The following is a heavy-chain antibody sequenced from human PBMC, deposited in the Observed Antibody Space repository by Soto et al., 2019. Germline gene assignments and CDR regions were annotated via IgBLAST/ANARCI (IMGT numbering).Heavy chain of an antibody. CDR2: IDPRDSYT. J-gene: IGHJ4*02. Sequence: PGESLKISCQASGDNFVSYWITWVRQMPGEGLEWMGRIDPRDSYTNYRPSFQGHVTFSVDTSISTAYLQWTSLKASDTAMYYCATERGAVDTNNPHWGQGTLVTVSS. V-gene: IGHV5-10-1*01. CDR1: GDNFVSYW. D-gene: IGHD1-20*01. CDR3: ATERGAVDTNNPH.